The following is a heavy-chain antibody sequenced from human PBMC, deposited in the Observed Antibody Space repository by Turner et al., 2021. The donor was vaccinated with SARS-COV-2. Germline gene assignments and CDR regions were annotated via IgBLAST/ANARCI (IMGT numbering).Heavy chain of an antibody. CDR1: GFTFSSYG. J-gene: IGHJ4*02. CDR3: ARDLLQDYGSGSYRLDY. V-gene: IGHV3-33*01. D-gene: IGHD3-10*01. CDR2: IGYDGSNK. Sequence: QLQLVGSGGGVVQPGRSLGPACAATGFTFSSYGMHWVRQAPGKGLEGVEFIGYDGSNKYYADSVKGLLTISRDNSKNTLCLQMNRLRAEDTAVYYCARDLLQDYGSGSYRLDYWGQGTLVTVSS.